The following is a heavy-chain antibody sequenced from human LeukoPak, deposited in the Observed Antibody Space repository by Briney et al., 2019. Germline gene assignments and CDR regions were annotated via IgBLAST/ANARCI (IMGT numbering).Heavy chain of an antibody. CDR2: IYYSGST. CDR3: ARARDGHINNWFDP. D-gene: IGHD5-24*01. Sequence: PSETLSLTCTVSGGSINSYYWSWIRQPPGKGLEWIGYIYYSGSTEYNPSLKSRVTISVDTSKNQFSLKMSSVTAAHTAVYYCARARDGHINNWFDPWGQGTLVTVSS. J-gene: IGHJ5*02. CDR1: GGSINSYY. V-gene: IGHV4-59*01.